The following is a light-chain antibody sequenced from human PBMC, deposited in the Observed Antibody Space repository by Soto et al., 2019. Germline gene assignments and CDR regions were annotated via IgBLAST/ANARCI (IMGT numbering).Light chain of an antibody. CDR3: HHYNNYSRT. CDR1: QSISAW. Sequence: DIQMTQSPSTLSASVGDRVTITCRASQSISAWLAWYQQKPGKAPKLLIYKASSLESGVPSRFSGSGSGTEFTLTISNLQPDDFATYYCHHYNNYSRTFGQGTKVEIK. V-gene: IGKV1-5*03. J-gene: IGKJ1*01. CDR2: KAS.